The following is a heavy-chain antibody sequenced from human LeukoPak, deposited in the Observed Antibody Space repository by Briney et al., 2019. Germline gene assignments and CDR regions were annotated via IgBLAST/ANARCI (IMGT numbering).Heavy chain of an antibody. CDR3: ARAASLDY. CDR1: GFTFTSYA. D-gene: IGHD2-2*01. CDR2: INTNTGKP. J-gene: IGHJ4*02. Sequence: ASVKVSCKASGFTFTSYAMNWVRQAPGQGLEWMGWINTNTGKPTYAQGFTGRFVFSLDSSVSTAYLQINSLNAEGTAVYYCARAASLDYWGQGTLVTVSS. V-gene: IGHV7-4-1*02.